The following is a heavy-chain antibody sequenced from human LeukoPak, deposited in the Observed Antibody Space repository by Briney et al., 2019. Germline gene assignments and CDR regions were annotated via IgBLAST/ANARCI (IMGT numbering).Heavy chain of an antibody. J-gene: IGHJ4*02. CDR3: ARSQQLIRTFDS. D-gene: IGHD6-13*01. CDR2: IYYSGDT. Sequence: ASETLSLTRTVSGGSISSYYWSWIRQPPGKGLEWIGYIYYSGDTNYNPSLKSRVTMSVDTSKNQFSLKLSSVTAADTAVYYCARSQQLIRTFDSRGQGTPVTVSS. CDR1: GGSISSYY. V-gene: IGHV4-59*01.